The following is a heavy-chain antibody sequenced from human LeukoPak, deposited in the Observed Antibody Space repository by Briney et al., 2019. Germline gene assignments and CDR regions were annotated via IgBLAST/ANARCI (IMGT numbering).Heavy chain of an antibody. D-gene: IGHD6-6*01. J-gene: IGHJ4*02. CDR2: ISYDGSNK. V-gene: IGHV3-30*18. CDR1: GFTFSSYG. CDR3: AKDRIAAGLDY. Sequence: PGGSLRLSCAASGFTFSSYGMHWVRQAPGKGLEGVAVISYDGSNKYYADSVKGRFTISRDNSKNTLYLQMNSRRAEDTAVYYCAKDRIAAGLDYWGQGTLVTVSS.